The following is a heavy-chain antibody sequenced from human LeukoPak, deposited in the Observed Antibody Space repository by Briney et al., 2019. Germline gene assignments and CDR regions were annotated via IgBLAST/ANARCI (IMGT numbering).Heavy chain of an antibody. CDR1: GYTFTTYY. Sequence: ASVKVSCKASGYTFTTYYMHWVRQAPGQGLEWMGIINPSGGSTSYAQKFQGRVTMTRDMSTSTVYMDLSSLRSEDTAVCYCARAREILVIAAAGTDWYFDLWGRGTLVTVSS. CDR2: INPSGGST. CDR3: ARAREILVIAAAGTDWYFDL. D-gene: IGHD6-13*01. J-gene: IGHJ2*01. V-gene: IGHV1-46*01.